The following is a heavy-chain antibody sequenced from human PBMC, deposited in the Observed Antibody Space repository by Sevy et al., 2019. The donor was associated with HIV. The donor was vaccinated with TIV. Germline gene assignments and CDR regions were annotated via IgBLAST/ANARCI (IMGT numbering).Heavy chain of an antibody. CDR1: GFTFSSYE. CDR3: AKDGGVEGYCSGGSCYPAIYYYYGMDV. Sequence: GGSLRLSCAASGFTFSSYEMNWVRQAPGKGLEWVAFIRYDGSNKYYADSVKGRFTISRDNSKNTLYLQMNSLRAEDTAVYYCAKDGGVEGYCSGGSCYPAIYYYYGMDVWGQGTTVTVSS. CDR2: IRYDGSNK. D-gene: IGHD2-15*01. J-gene: IGHJ6*02. V-gene: IGHV3-30*02.